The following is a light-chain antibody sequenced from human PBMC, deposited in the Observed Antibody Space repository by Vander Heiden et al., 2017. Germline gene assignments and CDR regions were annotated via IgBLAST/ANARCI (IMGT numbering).Light chain of an antibody. CDR3: MQALQTPRT. J-gene: IGKJ2*01. CDR1: QSLLQSNGYNY. CDR2: LGS. V-gene: IGKV2-28*01. Sequence: DIVITQSPLSLPVTPGEPASILCRSSQSLLQSNGYNYLDWYLQKPGQSPQLLIYLGSNRASGVPDRFSGSGSGTDFTLKISRVEAEDVGVYYCMQALQTPRTFGQGTKLEIK.